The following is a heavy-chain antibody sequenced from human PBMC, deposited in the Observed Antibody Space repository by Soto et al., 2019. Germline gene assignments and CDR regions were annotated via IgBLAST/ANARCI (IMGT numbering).Heavy chain of an antibody. D-gene: IGHD1-1*01. CDR3: ARDFFYKRPYYYGMDV. J-gene: IGHJ6*02. CDR2: IWYDGSNK. CDR1: GFTFSSYG. V-gene: IGHV3-33*01. Sequence: AGGSLRLSCAASGFTFSSYGMHWVRQAPGKGLEWVAVIWYDGSNKYYADSVKGRFTISRDNSKNTLYLQMNSLRAEDTAVYYCARDFFYKRPYYYGMDVWGQGTTVTVSS.